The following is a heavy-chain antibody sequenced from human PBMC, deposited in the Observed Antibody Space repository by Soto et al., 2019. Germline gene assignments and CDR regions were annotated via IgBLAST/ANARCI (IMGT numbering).Heavy chain of an antibody. Sequence: SLRLSCAASGFTFSNYAMNWVRQAPGKGLVWVSRINTDGSDTRYADSVKGRFTISRDNAKNTVYLQMNSLRAEDTGVYYCVRDRPGSQEYFDYWGQGNMVTVSS. J-gene: IGHJ4*02. CDR1: GFTFSNYA. D-gene: IGHD3-10*01. CDR2: INTDGSDT. CDR3: VRDRPGSQEYFDY. V-gene: IGHV3-74*01.